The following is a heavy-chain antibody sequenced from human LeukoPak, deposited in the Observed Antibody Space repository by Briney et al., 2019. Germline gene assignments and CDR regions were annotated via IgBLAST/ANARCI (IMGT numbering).Heavy chain of an antibody. Sequence: PSETLSLTCAVSGVSISRGGYAWNWIRQPPGKGLEWIAYIYHSGTTYYNPSLKSRATISVDTSKNQFSLKLSSVTAADTAVYYCARAFRPYLTFFDPWGQGTLVTVSS. CDR2: IYHSGTT. D-gene: IGHD2/OR15-2a*01. V-gene: IGHV4-30-4*07. CDR1: GVSISRGGYA. CDR3: ARAFRPYLTFFDP. J-gene: IGHJ5*02.